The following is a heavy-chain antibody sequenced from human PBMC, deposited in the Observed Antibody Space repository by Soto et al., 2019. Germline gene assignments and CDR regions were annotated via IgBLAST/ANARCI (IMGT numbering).Heavy chain of an antibody. CDR1: GYTFTSYG. V-gene: IGHV1-18*01. J-gene: IGHJ5*02. D-gene: IGHD6-13*01. CDR2: ISAYNGNT. CDR3: ARVRFRALVLPGKKTNWFDP. Sequence: ASVKVSCKASGYTFTSYGISWVREAPGQGLEWMGWISAYNGNTNYAQKLQGRVTMTTDTSTSTAYMELRSLRSDDTAVYYCARVRFRALVLPGKKTNWFDPWGQGTLVTVSS.